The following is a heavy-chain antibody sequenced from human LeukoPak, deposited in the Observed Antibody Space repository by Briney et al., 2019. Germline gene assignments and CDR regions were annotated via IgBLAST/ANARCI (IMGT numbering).Heavy chain of an antibody. CDR3: AKGDTS. V-gene: IGHV3-30*02. J-gene: IGHJ5*02. CDR1: GFNFSNYD. CDR2: IRYDGSDK. Sequence: PGGSLRLSCAASGFNFSNYDIHWVRRAPGRGLEWVAFIRYDGSDKYYADSVKGRFTISRDNSKNTLYLQMNSLRTEDTAVYYCAKGDTSWGQGTLVTVSS. D-gene: IGHD2-21*02.